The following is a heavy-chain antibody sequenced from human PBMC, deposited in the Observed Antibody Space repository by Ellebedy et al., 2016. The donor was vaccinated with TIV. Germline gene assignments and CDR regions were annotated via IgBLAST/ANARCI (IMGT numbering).Heavy chain of an antibody. J-gene: IGHJ3*01. Sequence: PGGSLRLSCAASGLTFSSHAMSWVRQAPGKGLEWVSSITESGGNTYYEDSVKGRFTISRDNSKDTRYLQMNSLRAEDTAIYYCARDPVGVGPAFDVWGQGTMVTVSS. D-gene: IGHD4-23*01. CDR3: ARDPVGVGPAFDV. CDR2: ITESGGNT. V-gene: IGHV3-23*01. CDR1: GLTFSSHA.